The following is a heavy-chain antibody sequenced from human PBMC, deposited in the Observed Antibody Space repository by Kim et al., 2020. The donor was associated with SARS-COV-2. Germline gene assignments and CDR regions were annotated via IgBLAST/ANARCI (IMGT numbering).Heavy chain of an antibody. V-gene: IGHV1-18*01. CDR2: ITIHNGHT. CDR1: GYTFTRYA. J-gene: IGHJ4*02. Sequence: ASVKVSCKSSGYTFTRYAISWVRQAPGQGLEWIGWITIHNGHTNYAQKVQGRVTMTTDTSTSTAYMELRSLRSDDTAMYYCARDDCTTASCYIDYWGQGTLVTVSA. D-gene: IGHD2-2*02. CDR3: ARDDCTTASCYIDY.